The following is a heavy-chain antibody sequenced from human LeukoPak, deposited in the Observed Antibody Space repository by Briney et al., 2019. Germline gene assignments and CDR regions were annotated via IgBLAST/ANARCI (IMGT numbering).Heavy chain of an antibody. J-gene: IGHJ4*02. V-gene: IGHV3-30-3*01. CDR1: GFTFSSYA. Sequence: PGGSLRLSCAASGFTFSSYAMHWVRQAPGKGLEWVAVISYDGSNKYYADSVKGRFTIPRDNSKNTLYLQMNSLRAEDTAVYYCASDPDFSGWGYFDYWGQGTLVTVSS. CDR2: ISYDGSNK. D-gene: IGHD6-19*01. CDR3: ASDPDFSGWGYFDY.